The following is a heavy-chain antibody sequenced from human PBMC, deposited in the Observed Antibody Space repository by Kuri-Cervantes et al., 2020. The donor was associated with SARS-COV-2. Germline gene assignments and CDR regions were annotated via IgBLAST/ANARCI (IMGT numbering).Heavy chain of an antibody. D-gene: IGHD3-3*01. Sequence: GESLKISCAASGFTFSSYAMHWVRQAPGTGLEWVAVISYDGSNKYYADSVKGRFTISRDNSKSTLYLKMNSLRAEDTAVYYCASDFWSGYEFDGGVWGQGTLVTVSS. CDR2: ISYDGSNK. CDR3: ASDFWSGYEFDGGV. J-gene: IGHJ4*02. V-gene: IGHV3-30*01. CDR1: GFTFSSYA.